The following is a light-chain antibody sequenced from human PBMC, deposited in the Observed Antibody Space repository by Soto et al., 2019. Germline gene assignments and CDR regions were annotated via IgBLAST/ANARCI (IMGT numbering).Light chain of an antibody. CDR1: SSDVGGYNY. J-gene: IGLJ1*01. CDR2: EVS. CDR3: SSYAGSNNNYV. Sequence: QSALTQPPSASGSPGQSVTISCTGTSSDVGGYNYVSWYQQHPGKAPKLMIYEVSKRPSGVPDRFSGSKSGNTASLTVSGLHAEDEADYYCSSYAGSNNNYVFGTGTKVIVL. V-gene: IGLV2-8*01.